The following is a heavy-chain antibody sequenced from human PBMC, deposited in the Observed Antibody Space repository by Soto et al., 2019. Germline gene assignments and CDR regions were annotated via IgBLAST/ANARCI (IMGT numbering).Heavy chain of an antibody. CDR1: GFTFSSYG. CDR2: TWYDGSNK. Sequence: GGSLRLSCAASGFTFSSYGMHWVRQAPGKGLEWVAVTWYDGSNKYYADSVKGRFTISRDNSKNTLYLQMNSLRAEDTAVYYCARDGQTGDYWYFDLWGRGTLVTVSS. CDR3: ARDGQTGDYWYFDL. J-gene: IGHJ2*01. V-gene: IGHV3-33*01. D-gene: IGHD7-27*01.